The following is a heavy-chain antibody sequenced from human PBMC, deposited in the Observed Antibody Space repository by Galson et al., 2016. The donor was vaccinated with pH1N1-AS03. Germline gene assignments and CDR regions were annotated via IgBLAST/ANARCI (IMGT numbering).Heavy chain of an antibody. Sequence: SVKVSCKASGYTFSRYYMHWMRQAPGQGPEWMGVIDPSIGSTTYAQKFQGRVNMTRDTATTTAYMELRSLRSDDTAVYYGATYGSGSRGGFDYWGQGALITVSS. CDR2: IDPSIGST. CDR3: ATYGSGSRGGFDY. J-gene: IGHJ4*02. CDR1: GYTFSRYY. D-gene: IGHD3-10*01. V-gene: IGHV1-46*01.